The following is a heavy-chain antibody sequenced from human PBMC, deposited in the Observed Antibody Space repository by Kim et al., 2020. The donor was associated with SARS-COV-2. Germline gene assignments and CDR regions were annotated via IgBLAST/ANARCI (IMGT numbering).Heavy chain of an antibody. V-gene: IGHV4-59*13. CDR3: AGGIVVVVPAAIYNYYYGMDL. D-gene: IGHD2-2*01. CDR2: IYYSGST. CDR1: GGSISSYY. J-gene: IGHJ6*02. Sequence: SETLSLTCTVSGGSISSYYWSWIRQPPGKGLEWIGYIYYSGSTNYNPSLKSRVTISVDTSKNQFSLKLSSVTAAATAVYYCAGGIVVVVPAAIYNYYYGMDLWGQGTTVTVSS.